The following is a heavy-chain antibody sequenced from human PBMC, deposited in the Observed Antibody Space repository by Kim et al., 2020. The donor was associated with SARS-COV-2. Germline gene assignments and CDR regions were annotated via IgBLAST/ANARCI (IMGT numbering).Heavy chain of an antibody. V-gene: IGHV3-23*01. J-gene: IGHJ2*01. D-gene: IGHD3-16*01. CDR1: GFTFMTYG. Sequence: GGSLRLSCVASGFTFMTYGMSWVRQAPGKGLEWVSLMSGSAGSGSAYYADSVKGRFTISRDNSKNTLYLQMNSLVPDDTAVYYCAKGVFDLWGRGTLVT. CDR2: MSGSAGSGSA. CDR3: AKGVFDL.